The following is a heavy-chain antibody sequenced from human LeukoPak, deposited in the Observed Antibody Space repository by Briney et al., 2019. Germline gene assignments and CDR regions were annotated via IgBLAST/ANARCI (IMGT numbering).Heavy chain of an antibody. J-gene: IGHJ4*02. CDR2: IKEDGGVK. D-gene: IGHD2-21*02. Sequence: TGGSLRLSCAASGFTFSSYWMSWVRQAPGKGLEWVANIKEDGGVKYYVASVRGRFTISRDNAKNSLTLQMNSLRAEDTAVYFCTRTAYCGDGCYYYFDYWGQGTLVTVSS. CDR1: GFTFSSYW. V-gene: IGHV3-7*01. CDR3: TRTAYCGDGCYYYFDY.